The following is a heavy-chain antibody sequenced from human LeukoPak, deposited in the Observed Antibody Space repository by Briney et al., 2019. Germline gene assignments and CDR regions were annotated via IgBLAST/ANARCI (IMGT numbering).Heavy chain of an antibody. CDR3: AIDPPAVRTNTYA. D-gene: IGHD6-19*01. Sequence: PGGSLRLSCAASGFTVSNNYMNWVRQAPGKGLEWVSLIYSGGDTYYADSVKGRFTISRDSSKNTLYLQMNSLRAEDTAVYYCAIDPPAVRTNTYAWGQGTLVTVSS. J-gene: IGHJ5*02. CDR2: IYSGGDT. V-gene: IGHV3-66*01. CDR1: GFTVSNNY.